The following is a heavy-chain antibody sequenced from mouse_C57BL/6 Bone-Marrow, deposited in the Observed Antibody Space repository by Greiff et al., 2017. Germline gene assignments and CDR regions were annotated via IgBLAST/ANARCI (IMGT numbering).Heavy chain of an antibody. CDR2: IYPRSGNT. Sequence: QVQLQQSGAELARPGASVKLSCKASGYTFTSYGISWVKQRTGQGLEWIGEIYPRSGNTYYNEKFKGKATLTADKSSSTAYMELRSLTSEDSAVYFCARSNWDGFAYWGQGTLVTVSA. CDR1: GYTFTSYG. J-gene: IGHJ3*01. D-gene: IGHD4-1*02. V-gene: IGHV1-81*01. CDR3: ARSNWDGFAY.